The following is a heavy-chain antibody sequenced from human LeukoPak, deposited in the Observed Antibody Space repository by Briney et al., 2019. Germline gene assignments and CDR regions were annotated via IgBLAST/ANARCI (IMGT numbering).Heavy chain of an antibody. D-gene: IGHD5-18*01. CDR1: GFTFSSYS. V-gene: IGHV3-48*01. CDR3: ANLMNVDTVMVAHMDV. J-gene: IGHJ6*03. Sequence: PGGSLRLSCAASGFTFSSYSMNWVRQAPGKGLEWVSYISSSSSTIYYADSVKGRFTISRDNSKNTLFLEMNSLRVEDTAVYFCANLMNVDTVMVAHMDVWGKGTTVTVSS. CDR2: ISSSSSTI.